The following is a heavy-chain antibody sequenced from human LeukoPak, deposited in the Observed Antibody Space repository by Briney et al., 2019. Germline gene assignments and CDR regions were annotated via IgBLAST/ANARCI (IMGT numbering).Heavy chain of an antibody. CDR2: ISHDGSNE. V-gene: IGHV3-30-3*01. CDR3: ARDSLKNGYNYDYFDY. D-gene: IGHD5-24*01. J-gene: IGHJ4*02. CDR1: GFTFITYA. Sequence: GGSLRLSCAASGFTFITYAMHWVRQAPGKGLEWVAVISHDGSNEYYVDSVKGRFTISRDNSKNILYLQMNSLTAEDTAVYYCARDSLKNGYNYDYFDYWGQGTLVTVSS.